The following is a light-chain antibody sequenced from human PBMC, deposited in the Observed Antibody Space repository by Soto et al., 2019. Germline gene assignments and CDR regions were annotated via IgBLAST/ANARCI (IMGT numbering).Light chain of an antibody. CDR1: QSISSL. CDR3: QQYNNYPLT. V-gene: IGKV1-5*03. CDR2: KAS. Sequence: DIPMTQSPSTLSASVGDRVTITCRASQSISSLLAWYQQKPGRAPSLLIYKASTLEGGVPSRFSGGGSGTEFTLTISSLQPDDSATYYCQQYNNYPLTFGQGTRLDSK. J-gene: IGKJ5*01.